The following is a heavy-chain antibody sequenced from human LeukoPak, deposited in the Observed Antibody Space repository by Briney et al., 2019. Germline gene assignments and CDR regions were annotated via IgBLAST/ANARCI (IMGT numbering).Heavy chain of an antibody. J-gene: IGHJ4*02. CDR3: ARHVLHYDILTGFDY. D-gene: IGHD3-9*01. CDR1: GGSFSGYY. Sequence: PSETLSLTCAVYGGSFSGYYWSWLRQPPGKGLEWIGEINHSGSTYYNPSLKSRVTISVDTSKNQFSLKLSSVTAADTAVYYCARHVLHYDILTGFDYWGQGTLVTVSS. V-gene: IGHV4-34*01. CDR2: INHSGST.